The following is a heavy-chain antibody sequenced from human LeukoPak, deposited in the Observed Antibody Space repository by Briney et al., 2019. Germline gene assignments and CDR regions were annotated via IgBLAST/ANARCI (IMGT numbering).Heavy chain of an antibody. CDR3: ATSIAVAAAFDY. CDR2: INPNSGGT. CDR1: GYTFTGYY. Sequence: ASVKVSCKASGYTFTGYYMHWVRQAPGQGLEWMGWINPNSGGTNYAQKCQGRVTMTRDTSISTAYMELSRLRSDDTAVYYCATSIAVAAAFDYWGQGTLVTVSS. V-gene: IGHV1-2*02. J-gene: IGHJ4*02. D-gene: IGHD6-19*01.